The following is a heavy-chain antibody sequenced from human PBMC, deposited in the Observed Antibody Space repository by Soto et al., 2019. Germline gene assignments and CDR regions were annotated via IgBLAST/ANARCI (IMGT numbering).Heavy chain of an antibody. J-gene: IGHJ6*02. CDR3: AKRVKSGSTSVGNAMDV. CDR2: ISGSGDGT. V-gene: IGHV3-23*01. Sequence: EVPLLESGGGLVQPGGSLRLSCAASGFSFTNYAVTWVRQAPGKGLEWVSAISGSGDGTYYADSVRGRFTISRDNSKSTVHLQMNSLRAEDTAVYFCAKRVKSGSTSVGNAMDVWGQGTTVTVSS. D-gene: IGHD1-26*01. CDR1: GFSFTNYA.